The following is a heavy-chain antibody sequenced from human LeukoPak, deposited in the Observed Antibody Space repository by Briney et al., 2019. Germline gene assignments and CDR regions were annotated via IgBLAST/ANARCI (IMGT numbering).Heavy chain of an antibody. J-gene: IGHJ6*02. CDR1: GYTFTGYY. CDR3: ATVRTNQYYYYYGVDV. V-gene: IGHV1-2*02. Sequence: GASVKVSCKASGYTFTGYYMHWVRQAPGQGLEWMGWINPNSGGTNYAQKFQGRVTMTRDTSISTAYMELSRLRSDDTAVYYCATVRTNQYYYYYGVDVWGQGTTVTVSS. D-gene: IGHD1-7*01. CDR2: INPNSGGT.